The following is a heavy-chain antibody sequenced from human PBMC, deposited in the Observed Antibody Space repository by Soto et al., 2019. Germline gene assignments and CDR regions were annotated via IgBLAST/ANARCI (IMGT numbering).Heavy chain of an antibody. CDR3: ARDETSYSREPDYFDY. J-gene: IGHJ4*02. CDR2: IWYDGSNK. D-gene: IGHD6-13*01. Sequence: GGSLRLSCAASGFTFSSYGMHWVRQAPGKGLEWVAVIWYDGSNKYYADSVKGRFPISRDNSKNTLYLQMNSLRAEDTAVYYCARDETSYSREPDYFDYWGQGTLVTVSS. V-gene: IGHV3-33*01. CDR1: GFTFSSYG.